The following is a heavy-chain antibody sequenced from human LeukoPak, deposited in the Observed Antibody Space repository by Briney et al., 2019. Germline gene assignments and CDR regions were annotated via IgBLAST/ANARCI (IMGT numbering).Heavy chain of an antibody. D-gene: IGHD3-9*01. CDR3: AREDDILTGYYPPRRFGNYGMDV. J-gene: IGHJ6*04. V-gene: IGHV1-18*04. CDR1: GYTFTSYG. CDR2: ISAYNGNT. Sequence: ASVKVSCKASGYTFTSYGISWVRQAPGQGLEWMGWISAYNGNTNYAQKPQGRVTMTTDTSTSTAYMELRSLRSDDTAVYYCAREDDILTGYYPPRRFGNYGMDVWGKGTTVTVSS.